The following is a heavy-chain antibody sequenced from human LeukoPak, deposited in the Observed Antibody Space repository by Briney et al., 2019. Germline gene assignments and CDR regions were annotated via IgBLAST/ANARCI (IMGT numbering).Heavy chain of an antibody. V-gene: IGHV4-59*01. CDR1: GGSINSLY. Sequence: SETLSLTCTVSGGSINSLYWNWIRQLPGKGLEWIGYIHYSGITNYNPSFNSRVTISLDTSKNQFSLKLTSVTAEDMAVYYCARGSRAVTTSSNIHPYYFDYWGQGTLVTVSS. J-gene: IGHJ4*02. CDR3: ARGSRAVTTSSNIHPYYFDY. D-gene: IGHD4-17*01. CDR2: IHYSGIT.